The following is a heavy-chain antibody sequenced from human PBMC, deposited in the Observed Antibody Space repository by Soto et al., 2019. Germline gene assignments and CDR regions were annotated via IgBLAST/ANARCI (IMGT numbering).Heavy chain of an antibody. V-gene: IGHV1-18*01. Sequence: QVQLVQSGAEVKKPGASVKVSCKASGYMFTSYGISWVRQAPGQGLEWMGWISVYNGNTNYAQKLQDRVTMTTDTSTSTANMELRSLRSDDTAVYYWARVGSTGESYGMDVWGQGTTVTVSS. CDR1: GYMFTSYG. D-gene: IGHD2-2*01. CDR3: ARVGSTGESYGMDV. J-gene: IGHJ6*02. CDR2: ISVYNGNT.